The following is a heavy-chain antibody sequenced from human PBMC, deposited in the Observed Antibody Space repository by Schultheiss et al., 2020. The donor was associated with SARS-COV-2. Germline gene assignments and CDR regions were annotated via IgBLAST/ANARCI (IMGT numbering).Heavy chain of an antibody. Sequence: GGSLRLSCAASGFTFSNAWMSWVRQAPGKGLEWVAVIWYDGSNKYYADSVKGRFTISRDNAKNSLYLLMNSLRAEDTAVYYCARDYYAESGWGTWFDPWGQGTLVTVSS. V-gene: IGHV3-33*08. CDR2: IWYDGSNK. D-gene: IGHD3-10*01. CDR1: GFTFSNAW. J-gene: IGHJ5*02. CDR3: ARDYYAESGWGTWFDP.